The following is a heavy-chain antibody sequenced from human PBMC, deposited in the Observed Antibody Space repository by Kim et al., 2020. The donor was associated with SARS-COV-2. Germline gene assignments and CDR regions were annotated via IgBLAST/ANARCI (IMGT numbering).Heavy chain of an antibody. V-gene: IGHV3-23*01. J-gene: IGHJ4*02. D-gene: IGHD6-13*01. CDR3: ATPRSTIAAAGEFDY. Sequence: SVKGRFPISRDHTKNRLYLQRNSLRAEDTAVYYCATPRSTIAAAGEFDYWGQGTLVTVSS.